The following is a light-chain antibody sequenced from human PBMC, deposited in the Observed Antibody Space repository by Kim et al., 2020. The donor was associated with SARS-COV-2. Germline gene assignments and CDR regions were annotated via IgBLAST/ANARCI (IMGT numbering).Light chain of an antibody. V-gene: IGKV3-11*01. CDR3: HQRSDWPPT. J-gene: IGKJ4*01. CDR2: DAS. Sequence: SLSPGERATLSCRASRSINEDLAWYQLRPGQPPRLLIYDASSLDTGIPARFGGSGSGTDFTLTIDSLEPDDFALYYCHQRSDWPPTFGGGTKVEI. CDR1: RSINED.